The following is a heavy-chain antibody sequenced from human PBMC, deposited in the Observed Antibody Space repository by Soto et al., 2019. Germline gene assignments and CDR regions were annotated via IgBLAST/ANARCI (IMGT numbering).Heavy chain of an antibody. J-gene: IGHJ4*02. CDR1: GGSFSGYY. CDR2: INHSGST. Sequence: PSETLSLTCAVYGGSFSGYYWSWIRQPPGKGLEWIGEINHSGSTNYNPSLKSRVTISVDTSKNQFSLKLSPVTAADTAVYYCARDDSSGYLFDYWGQGTLVTVSS. V-gene: IGHV4-34*01. CDR3: ARDDSSGYLFDY. D-gene: IGHD3-22*01.